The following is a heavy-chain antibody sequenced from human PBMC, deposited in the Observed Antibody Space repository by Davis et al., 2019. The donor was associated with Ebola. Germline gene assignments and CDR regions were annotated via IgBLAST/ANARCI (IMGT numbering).Heavy chain of an antibody. CDR3: AKDHLAGDYFDY. D-gene: IGHD6-19*01. V-gene: IGHV3-30*18. J-gene: IGHJ4*02. CDR1: GFIFSTYG. Sequence: GGSLRLSCAASGFIFSTYGMHWVRQAPGKGLDWVAVISSDGSTKYYADSVKGRFTVSRDNSKNTLYLQMNSLRAEDTAVYYCAKDHLAGDYFDYWGQGTLVTVSS. CDR2: ISSDGSTK.